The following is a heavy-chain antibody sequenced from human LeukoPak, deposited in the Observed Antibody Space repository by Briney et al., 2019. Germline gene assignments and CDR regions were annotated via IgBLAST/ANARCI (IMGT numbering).Heavy chain of an antibody. V-gene: IGHV3-7*03. J-gene: IGHJ6*04. CDR1: GFTFSSYW. D-gene: IGHD3-10*01. Sequence: PGGSLRLSCAASGFTFSSYWMSWVRQAPGKGLEWVANIKQDGSEKYYVDSVKGRFTISRDNAKNSLCLQMNSLRAEDTAVYYCAAAVGFGGDYGMDVWGKGTTVTVSS. CDR3: AAAVGFGGDYGMDV. CDR2: IKQDGSEK.